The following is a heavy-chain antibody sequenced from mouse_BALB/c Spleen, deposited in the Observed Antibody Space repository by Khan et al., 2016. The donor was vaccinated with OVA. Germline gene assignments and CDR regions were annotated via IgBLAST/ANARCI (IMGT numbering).Heavy chain of an antibody. CDR2: INPNSGYT. CDR3: ARRTSVYTMDY. CDR1: GYTFTSNT. D-gene: IGHD1-1*01. V-gene: IGHV1-4*01. Sequence: QVQLQQSGAELARPGASVKMSCKASGYTFTSNTMHWVKQRPGQGLAWIGYINPNSGYTNYNQNFKDKASLTADKSSSTAYMQLSSLTSEDSAVYYCARRTSVYTMDYWGQGTSVTVSS. J-gene: IGHJ4*01.